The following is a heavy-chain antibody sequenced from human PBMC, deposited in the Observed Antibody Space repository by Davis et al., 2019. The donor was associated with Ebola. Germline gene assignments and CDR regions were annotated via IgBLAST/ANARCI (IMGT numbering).Heavy chain of an antibody. CDR1: GASVSSRDYY. Sequence: PSETLSLTCTVSGASVSSRDYYWAWIRQPPGKGLEWIGTVYYTGNTYYNPSLMSRVTVSVDTSKNHFSLWLTSMTAADPAVYYCARLLYYFDSSGDYSYWGQGTLVTVSS. J-gene: IGHJ4*02. D-gene: IGHD3-22*01. CDR3: ARLLYYFDSSGDYSY. CDR2: VYYTGNT. V-gene: IGHV4-39*02.